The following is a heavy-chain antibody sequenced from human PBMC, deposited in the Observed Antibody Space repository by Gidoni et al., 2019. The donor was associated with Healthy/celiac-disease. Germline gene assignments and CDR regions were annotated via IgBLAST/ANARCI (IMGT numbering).Heavy chain of an antibody. J-gene: IGHJ5*02. CDR3: ARGRGYCSSTSGPDRWFDP. Sequence: QVQLQQWGAGLLKPSETLSLTCAVYGGSFNGSYWSWIRQPPGKGLEWIGEINHSGSTNYNPSLKSRVTISVDTSKNQFSLKLSSVTAADTAVYYCARGRGYCSSTSGPDRWFDPWGQGTLVTVSS. V-gene: IGHV4-34*01. D-gene: IGHD2-2*03. CDR1: GGSFNGSY. CDR2: INHSGST.